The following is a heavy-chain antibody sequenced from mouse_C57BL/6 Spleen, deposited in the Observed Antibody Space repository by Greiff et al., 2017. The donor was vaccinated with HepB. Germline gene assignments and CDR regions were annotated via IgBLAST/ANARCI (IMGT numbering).Heavy chain of an antibody. J-gene: IGHJ2*01. CDR3: ARGVTTRRLDY. CDR2: IHPNSGST. D-gene: IGHD2-3*01. V-gene: IGHV1-64*01. CDR1: GYTFTSYW. Sequence: VQLQQSGAELVKPGASVKLSCKASGYTFTSYWMHWVKQRPGQGLEWIGMIHPNSGSTNYNEKFKSKATLTVDKSSSTAYMQLSSMTSEDAAVYYCARGVTTRRLDYWGQGTTLTVSS.